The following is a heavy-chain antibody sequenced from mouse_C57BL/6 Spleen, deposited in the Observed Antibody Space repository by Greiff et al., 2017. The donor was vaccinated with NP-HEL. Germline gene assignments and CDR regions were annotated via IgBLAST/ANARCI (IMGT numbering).Heavy chain of an antibody. D-gene: IGHD2-1*01. Sequence: EVQLQESGAELVRPGSSVKMSCKTSGYTFTSYGINWVKQRPGQGLEWIGYIYIGNGYTEYNEKFKGKATLTSDTSSSTAYMQLSSLTSEDSAIYFCARWGIYYGNLRGSFDYWGQGTTLTVSS. V-gene: IGHV1-58*01. J-gene: IGHJ2*01. CDR1: GYTFTSYG. CDR2: IYIGNGYT. CDR3: ARWGIYYGNLRGSFDY.